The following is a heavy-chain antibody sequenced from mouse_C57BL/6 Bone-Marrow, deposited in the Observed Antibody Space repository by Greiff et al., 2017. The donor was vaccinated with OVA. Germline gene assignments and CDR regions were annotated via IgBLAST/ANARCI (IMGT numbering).Heavy chain of an antibody. Sequence: QVQLQQPGAELVKPGASVKLSCKASGYTFTSYWMHWVKQRPGQGLEWIGMIHPNSGSTNYNEKFKSKATLTVDKSSSTAYMQISSLTSEDSAVYYCAGGYYVGAMDYWGQGTAVTVSS. CDR3: AGGYYVGAMDY. CDR1: GYTFTSYW. CDR2: IHPNSGST. V-gene: IGHV1-64*01. J-gene: IGHJ4*01. D-gene: IGHD2-3*01.